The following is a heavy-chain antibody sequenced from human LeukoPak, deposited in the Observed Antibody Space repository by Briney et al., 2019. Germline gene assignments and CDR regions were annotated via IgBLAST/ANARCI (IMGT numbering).Heavy chain of an antibody. D-gene: IGHD3-3*01. J-gene: IGHJ4*02. CDR1: GGTFSSYA. Sequence: GASVKVSCKASGGTFSSYAISWVRQAPGQGLEWMGGIIPIFGTANYAQKFQGRVTITADESTSTAYMELSSLRSEDTAVYYCARGGPLLRFFDYWGQGTLVTVSS. CDR3: ARGGPLLRFFDY. V-gene: IGHV1-69*13. CDR2: IIPIFGTA.